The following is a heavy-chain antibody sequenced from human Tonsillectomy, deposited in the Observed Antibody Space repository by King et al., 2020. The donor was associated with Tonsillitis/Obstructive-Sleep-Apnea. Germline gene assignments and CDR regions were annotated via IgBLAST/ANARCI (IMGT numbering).Heavy chain of an antibody. CDR2: MRGRGVSS. V-gene: IGHV3-23*04. J-gene: IGHJ6*04. CDR1: GVSFSSYA. D-gene: IGHD3-3*01. CDR3: AKDSYDFWSGYSGPLDV. Sequence: VQLVESWGGLVQPGGCLRLSCAASGVSFSSYARSWVTQSPGKGLEWVSIMRGRGVSSLHEDAGNGRCTIPRENSKKRLYLQMMCLRAEDTAVYYCAKDSYDFWSGYSGPLDVWGKGTTVTVSS.